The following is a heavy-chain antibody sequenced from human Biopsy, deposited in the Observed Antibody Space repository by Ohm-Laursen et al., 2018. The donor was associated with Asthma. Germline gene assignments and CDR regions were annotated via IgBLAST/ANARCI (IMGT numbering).Heavy chain of an antibody. CDR1: GAYIETPDYH. CDR3: ARAQDYYDSRGYYRSFDY. Sequence: SQTLSLTCTVSGAYIETPDYHWSWIRQSPGKGLEWIGFIYYSGSTYYNPSLKSRVSISIDTSKNQFSLKLSSVTAADTAVYYCARAQDYYDSRGYYRSFDYWGQGTLVTVSS. D-gene: IGHD3-22*01. CDR2: IYYSGST. J-gene: IGHJ4*02. V-gene: IGHV4-30-4*01.